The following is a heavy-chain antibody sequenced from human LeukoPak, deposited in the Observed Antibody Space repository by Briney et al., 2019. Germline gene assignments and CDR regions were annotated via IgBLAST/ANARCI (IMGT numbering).Heavy chain of an antibody. CDR1: GFTFSSYA. J-gene: IGHJ4*02. V-gene: IGHV3-23*01. CDR3: ARGGYYDILTGRIDY. CDR2: ISGSGGST. D-gene: IGHD3-9*01. Sequence: GGSLRLSCAASGFTFSSYAMSWVRQAPGKGLEWVSAISGSGGSTYYADSVKGRFTISRDNSKNTLYVQMNSLRVEDTALYYCARGGYYDILTGRIDYWGQGTLVTVSS.